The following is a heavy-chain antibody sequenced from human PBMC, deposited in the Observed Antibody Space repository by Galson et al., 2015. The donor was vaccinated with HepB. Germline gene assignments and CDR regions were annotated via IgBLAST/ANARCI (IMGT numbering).Heavy chain of an antibody. CDR1: GFTFSNYA. CDR3: AKVGEGSWHFLPYYMDV. V-gene: IGHV3-23*01. J-gene: IGHJ6*03. CDR2: ITTSGDSI. Sequence: SLRLSCAASGFTFSNYAMSWVRQAPGKGLEWVSGITTSGDSINYADSVKGRFTISRENSKNTLYLQMNSLRVEDTAVYYCAKVGEGSWHFLPYYMDVWGKGTTVTVSS. D-gene: IGHD6-13*01.